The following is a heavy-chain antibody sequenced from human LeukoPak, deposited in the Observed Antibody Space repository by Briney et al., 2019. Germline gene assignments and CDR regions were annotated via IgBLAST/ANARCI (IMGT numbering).Heavy chain of an antibody. CDR3: ARGGKYGCSAGSCYSDY. J-gene: IGHJ4*02. D-gene: IGHD2-15*01. Sequence: ASVKVSCKDSGYTFTGYYMHWVRQAPGQGLEWMGWINANSGGTKYAQKFQGRVTMTRDTSISTAYMELSRLRSDDTALYYCARGGKYGCSAGSCYSDYWGQGTLVTVSS. CDR1: GYTFTGYY. CDR2: INANSGGT. V-gene: IGHV1-2*02.